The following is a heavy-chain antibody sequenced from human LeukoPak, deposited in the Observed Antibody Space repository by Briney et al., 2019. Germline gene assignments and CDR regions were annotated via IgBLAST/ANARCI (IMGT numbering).Heavy chain of an antibody. CDR1: GGSITSTTYY. CDR2: IHHSGSA. Sequence: SETLSLTCTVSGGSITSTTYYWGWIRQPPGEGLEWIGGIHHSGSAYYNPSFKTRVTISVDTSKNRFSLKLRSVTAADTAVYYCVRQPGYNYGYFYFDYWGQGTLVTVSS. V-gene: IGHV4-39*01. D-gene: IGHD5-18*01. CDR3: VRQPGYNYGYFYFDY. J-gene: IGHJ4*02.